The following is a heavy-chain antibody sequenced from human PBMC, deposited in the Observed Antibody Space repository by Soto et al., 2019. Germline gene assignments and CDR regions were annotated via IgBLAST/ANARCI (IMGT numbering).Heavy chain of an antibody. J-gene: IGHJ3*01. V-gene: IGHV3-53*02. D-gene: IGHD3-16*01. CDR3: ARDHLRGSGL. Sequence: EVQLVETGGGLIQPGGSLRLSCAASGFTVTNNYMSWVRQAPGKGLEWVSVIYASGSTYYADSVKGRFTISRDNSKNTLYLQMNSLRAEDTGVYYCARDHLRGSGLWGQGTMVTVSS. CDR2: IYASGST. CDR1: GFTVTNNY.